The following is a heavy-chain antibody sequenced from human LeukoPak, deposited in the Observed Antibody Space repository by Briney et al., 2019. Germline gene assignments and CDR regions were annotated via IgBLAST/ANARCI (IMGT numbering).Heavy chain of an antibody. D-gene: IGHD6-19*01. Sequence: GASVKVSCKASGYTFTGYFMHWVRQAPGQGLEWMGWINPNRGGTNYAQKLQGRVTMTRDTSISTAYMELSRLRSDDTAVYYCAILTAVPGTSYYGMDVWGRGTTVTVSS. CDR1: GYTFTGYF. V-gene: IGHV1-2*02. J-gene: IGHJ6*02. CDR3: AILTAVPGTSYYGMDV. CDR2: INPNRGGT.